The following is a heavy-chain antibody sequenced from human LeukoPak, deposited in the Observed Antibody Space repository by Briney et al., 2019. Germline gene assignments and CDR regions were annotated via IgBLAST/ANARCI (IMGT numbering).Heavy chain of an antibody. D-gene: IGHD6-19*01. CDR3: ARMSGWTGYFQH. Sequence: GGSLRLSCAASGFTFDSYSMSWVRQAPGKGLEWVSYITSGSSTIYYADSVKGRFTISRDNAKNSLYLQMNSLRADDTAVYYCARMSGWTGYFQHWGQGTLVTVSS. V-gene: IGHV3-48*04. J-gene: IGHJ1*01. CDR2: ITSGSSTI. CDR1: GFTFDSYS.